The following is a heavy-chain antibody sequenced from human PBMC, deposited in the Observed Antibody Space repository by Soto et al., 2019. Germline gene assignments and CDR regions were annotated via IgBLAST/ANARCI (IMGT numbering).Heavy chain of an antibody. CDR3: ARDPSIAAAGTRFDP. D-gene: IGHD6-13*01. J-gene: IGHJ5*02. V-gene: IGHV1-18*01. CDR2: ISAYNGNT. CDR1: GYTFTSFG. Sequence: QVQLVQSGAEVKMPGASVKVSYKASGYTFTSFGISWVRQAPGQGLEWMGWISAYNGNTDYLQKLQGRVTMTTDTSTSTADMELRSLRSDETAVYYCARDPSIAAAGTRFDPWGQGTLVTVSS.